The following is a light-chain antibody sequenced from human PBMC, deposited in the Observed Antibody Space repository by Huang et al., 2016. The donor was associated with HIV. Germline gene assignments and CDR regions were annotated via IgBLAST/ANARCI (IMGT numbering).Light chain of an antibody. CDR1: QSVRSD. CDR2: DAS. J-gene: IGKJ2*01. Sequence: EVVMTQSPATLSVSPGGRATHSCRASQSVRSDLPWYQQKPGQAPGLRIYDASTGSTGIRASYSGTVSGSGFTLTLSSMKSKDVAVYYCQQYHNWRPWYTFGRGTKLEIK. V-gene: IGKV3-15*01. CDR3: QQYHNWRPWYT.